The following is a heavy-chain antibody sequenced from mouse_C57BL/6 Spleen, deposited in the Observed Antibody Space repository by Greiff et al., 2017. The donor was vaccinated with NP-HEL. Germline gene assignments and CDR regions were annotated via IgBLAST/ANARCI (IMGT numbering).Heavy chain of an antibody. Sequence: QVHVKQSGAELVRPGASVKLSCKASGYTFTDYYINWVKQRPGQGLEWIARIYPGSGNTYYNEKFKGKATLTAEKSSSTAYMQLSSLTSEDSAVYFCAREGGVYAMDYWGQGTSVTVSS. J-gene: IGHJ4*01. CDR1: GYTFTDYY. V-gene: IGHV1-76*01. CDR3: AREGGVYAMDY. CDR2: IYPGSGNT.